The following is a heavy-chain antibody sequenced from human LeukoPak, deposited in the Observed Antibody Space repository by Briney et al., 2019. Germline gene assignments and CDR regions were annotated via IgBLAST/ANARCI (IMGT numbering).Heavy chain of an antibody. V-gene: IGHV5-51*01. Sequence: GESLKISCKTSGYRFGNYWIAWVRQMPGKGLEWMGIVYPADSDSRYSPSFQGQVTISADKSSRTANLQWSSLKASDTAIYFCARLECGSNWFCPFDFWGQGTMVTVSS. CDR3: ARLECGSNWFCPFDF. J-gene: IGHJ3*01. D-gene: IGHD3-10*01. CDR1: GYRFGNYW. CDR2: VYPADSDS.